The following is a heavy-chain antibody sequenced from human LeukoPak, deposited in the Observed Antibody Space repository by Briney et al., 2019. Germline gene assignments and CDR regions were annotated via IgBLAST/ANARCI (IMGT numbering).Heavy chain of an antibody. CDR2: ISAFNGET. J-gene: IGHJ4*02. CDR3: ARGGGTGYSGYDVYFDF. V-gene: IGHV1-18*01. Sequence: ASVTVSCKTSGYIFTTYGLSWVRQAPGQGLEWMGWISAFNGETNYAQKFQGRITVTTDTSASTVYMELTGLTSDDTALYYCARGGGTGYSGYDVYFDFWGQGTLVTVSS. CDR1: GYIFTTYG. D-gene: IGHD5-12*01.